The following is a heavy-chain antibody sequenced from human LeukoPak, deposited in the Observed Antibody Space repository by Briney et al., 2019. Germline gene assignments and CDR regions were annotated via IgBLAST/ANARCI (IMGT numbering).Heavy chain of an antibody. CDR2: TYYRSKWYN. V-gene: IGHV6-1*01. J-gene: IGHJ4*02. Sequence: SQTLSLTCDISGDSVSSNSAAWNWIRQSPSRGLEWLGRTYYRSKWYNDYAVSLKSRMTINADTSKNQFSLQLNSVTPEDTAVYYCAKGRWALFDCWGQGTLVTVSS. D-gene: IGHD3-10*01. CDR1: GDSVSSNSAA. CDR3: AKGRWALFDC.